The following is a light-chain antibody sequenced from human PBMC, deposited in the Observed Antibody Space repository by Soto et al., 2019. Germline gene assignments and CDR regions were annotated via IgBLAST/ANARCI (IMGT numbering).Light chain of an antibody. CDR3: QQFNNWLPLT. J-gene: IGKJ4*01. CDR1: QFVSTN. CDR2: SAS. Sequence: EVVMTQSPATLSVSPGERATLSCRAGQFVSTNLAWYQQKPGQAPRLLIYSASIRATGIPARFSGSGSGTEFTLPISSLQSEDSAVYYCQQFNNWLPLTFGGGTKVEIK. V-gene: IGKV3-15*01.